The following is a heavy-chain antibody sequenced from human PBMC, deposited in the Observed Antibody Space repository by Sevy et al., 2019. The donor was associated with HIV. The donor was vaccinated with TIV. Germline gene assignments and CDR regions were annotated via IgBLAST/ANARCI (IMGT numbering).Heavy chain of an antibody. J-gene: IGHJ5*02. D-gene: IGHD3-22*01. Sequence: GESLKISCAASGFTFSNYEMNWVRQVPGKGLEWVSYISNSGSTMYYADSVKGRFTISRDNAKKSLYLQMNSLRVEDTAFYYCARNGGAYDKGFDPWGQGTLVTVSS. CDR1: GFTFSNYE. CDR2: ISNSGSTM. CDR3: ARNGGAYDKGFDP. V-gene: IGHV3-48*03.